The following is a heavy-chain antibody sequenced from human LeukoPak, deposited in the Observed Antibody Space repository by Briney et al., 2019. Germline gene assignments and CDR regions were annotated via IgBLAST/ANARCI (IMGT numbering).Heavy chain of an antibody. CDR3: AAETSGNIVATANFDY. J-gene: IGHJ4*02. CDR2: IVVGSGNT. Sequence: SVKVSCKASGFTFTSSAVQGVRQARGQRLEWIGWIVVGSGNTNYAQKFQERVTITRDMSTSTAYMELSSLRSEDTAVYYCAAETSGNIVATANFDYWGQGTLVTVSS. D-gene: IGHD5-12*01. CDR1: GFTFTSSA. V-gene: IGHV1-58*01.